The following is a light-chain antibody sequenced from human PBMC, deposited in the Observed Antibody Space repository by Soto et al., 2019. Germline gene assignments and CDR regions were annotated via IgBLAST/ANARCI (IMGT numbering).Light chain of an antibody. CDR3: SLYTTASTYD. CDR2: EVT. CDR1: SSNFATSDR. V-gene: IGLV2-18*01. Sequence: QSVLTQPPSGGGSPGQSVTLSCTGSSSNFATSDRVAGYQQPPGTGPKLVIYEVTNRPSGIPDRFSGSKSGNTASLTISGLQAEDEAEYFCSLYTTASTYDFGTGTKVTVL. J-gene: IGLJ1*01.